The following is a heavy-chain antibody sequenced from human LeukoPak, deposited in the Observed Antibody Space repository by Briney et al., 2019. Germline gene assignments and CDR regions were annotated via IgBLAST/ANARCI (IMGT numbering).Heavy chain of an antibody. J-gene: IGHJ4*02. CDR1: GFTLSSYW. Sequence: GGSLRLSCAASGFTLSSYWMSWVRQAPGKGLEWVANIKQDGSEKYYVDSVKGRFTISRDNAKNTLFLQMNSLRVEDTGFYYCARDAGWGRLDSWGQGALVTVSS. CDR2: IKQDGSEK. D-gene: IGHD3-16*01. V-gene: IGHV3-7*01. CDR3: ARDAGWGRLDS.